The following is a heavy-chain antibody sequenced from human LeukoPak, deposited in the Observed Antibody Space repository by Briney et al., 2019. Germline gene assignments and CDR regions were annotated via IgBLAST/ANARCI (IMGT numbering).Heavy chain of an antibody. J-gene: IGHJ6*02. CDR1: GGSISSYY. CDR2: IYYSGST. CDR3: AGAVAGIYYYYYGMDV. Sequence: SETLSLTCTVSGGSISSYYWSWIRQPPGKGLEWIGYIYYSGSTNYNPSLKSRVTTSVDTSTNQFSLKLSSVTAADTAVYYCAGAVAGIYYYYYGMDVWGQGTTVTVSS. D-gene: IGHD6-19*01. V-gene: IGHV4-59*01.